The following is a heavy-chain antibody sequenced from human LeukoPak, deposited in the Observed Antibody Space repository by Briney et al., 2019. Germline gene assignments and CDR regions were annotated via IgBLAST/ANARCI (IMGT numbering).Heavy chain of an antibody. V-gene: IGHV3-33*01. CDR3: ARDPIAGLRWKVDDAFDI. Sequence: GGSLKLSCAASGFTFSSYGMHWVRQAPGKGLEGVAVLWYDGSNKYYADSVKGRFTISRDNSKNTLYLQMNSLRAEDTAVYYCARDPIAGLRWKVDDAFDIWGQGTMVTVSS. CDR1: GFTFSSYG. CDR2: LWYDGSNK. J-gene: IGHJ3*02. D-gene: IGHD4-23*01.